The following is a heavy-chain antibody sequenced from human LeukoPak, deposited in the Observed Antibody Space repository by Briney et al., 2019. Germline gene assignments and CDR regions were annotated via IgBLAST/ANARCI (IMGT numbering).Heavy chain of an antibody. CDR2: TNGDGSDT. CDR3: VSGYDNTDFEF. J-gene: IGHJ4*02. Sequence: PGGSLRLSCAASGFTFTRYWMHWVRQAPGKGLVWVSCTNGDGSDTSYADSVKGRFTISRDNAKNTLHLQMNSLRVEDTAVYYCVSGYDNTDFEFWGQGTPVTVSS. CDR1: GFTFTRYW. D-gene: IGHD5-12*01. V-gene: IGHV3-74*01.